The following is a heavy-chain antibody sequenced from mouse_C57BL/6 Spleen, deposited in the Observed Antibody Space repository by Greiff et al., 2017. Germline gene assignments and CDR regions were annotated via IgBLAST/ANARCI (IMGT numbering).Heavy chain of an antibody. CDR3: ARSPFDYYGSSYGDAMDY. D-gene: IGHD1-1*01. V-gene: IGHV1-7*01. J-gene: IGHJ4*01. CDR1: GYTFTSYW. CDR2: INPSSGYT. Sequence: QVQLQQSGAELAKPGASVKLSCKASGYTFTSYWMHWVKQRPGQGLEWIGYINPSSGYTKYNQKFKDKATLTADQSSSTAYMPLSSLTYENSAVYYCARSPFDYYGSSYGDAMDYWGQGTSVTVSA.